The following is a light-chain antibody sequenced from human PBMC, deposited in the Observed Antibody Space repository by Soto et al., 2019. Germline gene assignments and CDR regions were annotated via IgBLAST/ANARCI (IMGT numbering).Light chain of an antibody. CDR3: SSYAGNNIYYV. CDR2: EVS. J-gene: IGLJ1*01. CDR1: SNDVGGYNF. Sequence: QSVLTQPPSASGSPGQSVTTSCTGTSNDVGGYNFVSWYQQHPGKAPKLMIFEVSKRPSGVPDRFSGSKSGSTASLTVSGLQAEDEADYYCSSYAGNNIYYVFGTGTRSPS. V-gene: IGLV2-8*01.